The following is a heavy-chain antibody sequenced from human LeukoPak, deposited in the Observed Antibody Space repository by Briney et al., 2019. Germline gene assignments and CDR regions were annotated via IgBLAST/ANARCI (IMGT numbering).Heavy chain of an antibody. CDR2: IYHSGST. CDR1: GYSISSGYC. V-gene: IGHV4-38-2*02. J-gene: IGHJ4*02. Sequence: SETLSLTCTVSGYSISSGYCWGWIRQPPGKGLEWIGSIYHSGSTYYNPSLKSRVTISVDTSKNQFSLKLSSVTAADTAVYYCASLNVWGQGTLVTVSS. D-gene: IGHD3-16*01. CDR3: ASLNV.